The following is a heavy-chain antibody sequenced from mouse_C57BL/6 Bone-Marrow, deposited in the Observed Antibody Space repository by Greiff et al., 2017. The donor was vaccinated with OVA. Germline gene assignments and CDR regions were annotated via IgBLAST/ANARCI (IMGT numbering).Heavy chain of an antibody. Sequence: EVKLMEPGGGLVQPGESLKLSCESNEYAFPSHDMSWVRQTPGQRLELVAAIHTAGGSTYYQDTMERRFIFSRDNTKKTLYLQMSSLRSEDTAEDYWAGLGSSSWFAYWGQGTLVTVSA. CDR3: AGLGSSSWFAY. CDR2: IHTAGGST. D-gene: IGHD6-1*01. CDR1: EYAFPSHD. V-gene: IGHV5-2*01. J-gene: IGHJ3*01.